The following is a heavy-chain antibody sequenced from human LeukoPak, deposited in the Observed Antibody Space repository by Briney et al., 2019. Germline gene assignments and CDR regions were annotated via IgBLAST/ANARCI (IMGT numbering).Heavy chain of an antibody. CDR1: GGSISSGGYY. D-gene: IGHD4-11*01. CDR2: IYYSGST. V-gene: IGHV4-31*03. CDR3: ARTRPRAYYFDY. Sequence: SETLSLTCTVSGGSISSGGYYWSWIRQHPGKGLEWIGYIYYSGSTCYNPSLKSRVTISVDTSKNQFSLKLSSVTAADTAVYYCARTRPRAYYFDYWGQGTLVTVSS. J-gene: IGHJ4*02.